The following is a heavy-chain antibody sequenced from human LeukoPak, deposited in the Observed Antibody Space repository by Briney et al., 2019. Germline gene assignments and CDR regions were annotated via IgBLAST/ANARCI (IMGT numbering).Heavy chain of an antibody. J-gene: IGHJ5*02. CDR2: ISAYSHDI. CDR3: ARGDIDSSGYYLNWFDP. Sequence: GASVKVSCKASGYTFTSYGITWVRQAPGQGLEWMGWISAYSHDIKYAQRFQGRVAMTIDTSMSTAYMELRRLRSDDTAVYYCARGDIDSSGYYLNWFDPWGQGTLVTVSS. CDR1: GYTFTSYG. V-gene: IGHV1-18*01. D-gene: IGHD3-22*01.